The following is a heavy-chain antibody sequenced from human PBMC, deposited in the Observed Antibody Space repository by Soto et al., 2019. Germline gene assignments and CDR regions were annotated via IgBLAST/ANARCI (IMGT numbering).Heavy chain of an antibody. D-gene: IGHD2-2*02. CDR1: GYPFGDYA. Sequence: GGSLRLSCVASGYPFGDYAMRWVRQAPGKGLEWVSAIGPTEAHAPAYAASVKGRFTISRDNSRNILYLQMTNLRAEDTGVYYCAKDAIPYNGRDDAFDLWGQGTMVTVSS. V-gene: IGHV3-23*01. CDR3: AKDAIPYNGRDDAFDL. CDR2: IGPTEAHAP. J-gene: IGHJ3*01.